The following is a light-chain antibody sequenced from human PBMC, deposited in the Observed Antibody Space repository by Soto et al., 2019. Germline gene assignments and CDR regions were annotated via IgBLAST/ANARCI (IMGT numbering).Light chain of an antibody. Sequence: QSALTQPASVSGSPGQSITISCTGTSNDVGGYNYVSWYQQHPGKAPKLMIYEVSNRPSGVSNRFSGSKSGNTASLTISGLQAEDEADYYCSSYTGSITPPYVLGTGTKLTVL. CDR3: SSYTGSITPPYV. CDR1: SNDVGGYNY. J-gene: IGLJ1*01. V-gene: IGLV2-14*01. CDR2: EVS.